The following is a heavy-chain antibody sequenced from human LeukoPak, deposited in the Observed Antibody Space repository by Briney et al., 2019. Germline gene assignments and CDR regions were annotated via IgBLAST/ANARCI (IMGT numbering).Heavy chain of an antibody. D-gene: IGHD7-27*01. J-gene: IGHJ4*02. Sequence: GGSLRLSCAASGFTFSSYSMNWVRQAPGKGLEWVSSISSSSSYIYYADSVKGRFTISRDNAKNSLYLQMNSLRAEDRAVYYCARDSLAGPPVHYFDYWGQGTLVTVSS. CDR3: ARDSLAGPPVHYFDY. V-gene: IGHV3-21*01. CDR2: ISSSSSYI. CDR1: GFTFSSYS.